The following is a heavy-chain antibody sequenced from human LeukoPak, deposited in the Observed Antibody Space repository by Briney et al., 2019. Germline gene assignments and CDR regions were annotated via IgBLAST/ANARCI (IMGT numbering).Heavy chain of an antibody. CDR1: GYTFTNYP. Sequence: ASVKVSCKASGYTFTNYPMHWVRQAPGPRLEWMGWINTDNGNTQYSQKFQGRVTITRDTSTSTVYMELSSLRSEDTAVYYCARDRRDTIFGVVIQYYFDYWGQGTLVTVSS. J-gene: IGHJ4*02. CDR3: ARDRRDTIFGVVIQYYFDY. D-gene: IGHD3-3*01. CDR2: INTDNGNT. V-gene: IGHV1-3*04.